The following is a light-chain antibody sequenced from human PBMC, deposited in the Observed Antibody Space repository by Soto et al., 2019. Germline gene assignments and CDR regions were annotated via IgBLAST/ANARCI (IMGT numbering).Light chain of an antibody. CDR1: QPISNY. CDR3: QQSNVFPWT. J-gene: IGKJ1*01. Sequence: DIQMTQSPSSVSASVGDRVTITCRASQPISNYLAWYQQKPGRAPNLLIYGASSLQSGVPSRFSGSGYGTDFSLTISSLQPEDFATYYCQQSNVFPWTFGQGTKVEIK. V-gene: IGKV1-12*01. CDR2: GAS.